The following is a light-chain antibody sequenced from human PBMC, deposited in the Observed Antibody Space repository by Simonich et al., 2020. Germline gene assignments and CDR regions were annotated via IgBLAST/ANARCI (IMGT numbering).Light chain of an antibody. CDR3: SSYAGSNNLV. Sequence: QSALTQPPSASGSPGQSVTISCTGTSSDVGGYHYVSWYTQHPGKAPKLMIYEVSKRPSGGPYRFSGSKSGNTASLTVSGLQAEDEADYYCSSYAGSNNLVFGGGTKLTVL. CDR2: EVS. CDR1: SSDVGGYHY. J-gene: IGLJ2*01. V-gene: IGLV2-8*01.